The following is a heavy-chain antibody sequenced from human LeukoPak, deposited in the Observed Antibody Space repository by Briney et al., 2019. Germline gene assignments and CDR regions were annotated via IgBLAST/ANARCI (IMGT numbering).Heavy chain of an antibody. CDR2: IHYTGRA. Sequence: SETLSLTCSVFGGSISSTTYYWVWIRQPPGKGLECIASIHYTGRAYYNPSLKSRVTISADTSKNHFSLKLSSVTAADTAVYYCARHFDNGDYKKTFDISGQGTMVTVSS. CDR1: GGSISSTTYY. J-gene: IGHJ3*02. D-gene: IGHD4-17*01. V-gene: IGHV4-39*01. CDR3: ARHFDNGDYKKTFDI.